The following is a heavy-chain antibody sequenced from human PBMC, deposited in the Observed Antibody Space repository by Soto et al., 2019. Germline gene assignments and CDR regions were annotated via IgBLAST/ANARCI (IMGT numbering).Heavy chain of an antibody. J-gene: IGHJ6*02. CDR2: ISYDGSNK. Sequence: GGSLRLSCAASGFTFSSYGMHWVRQAPGKGLEWVAVISYDGSNKYYADSVKGRFTISRDNSKNTLYLQMNSLRAEDTAVYYCAKGQVVYRGYAILADGMDVWGQGTTVTVSS. V-gene: IGHV3-30*18. CDR1: GFTFSSYG. D-gene: IGHD2-8*01. CDR3: AKGQVVYRGYAILADGMDV.